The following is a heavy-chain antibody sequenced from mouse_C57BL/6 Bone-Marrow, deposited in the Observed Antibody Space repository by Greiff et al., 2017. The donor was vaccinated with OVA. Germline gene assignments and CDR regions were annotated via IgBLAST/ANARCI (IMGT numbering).Heavy chain of an antibody. V-gene: IGHV1-54*01. CDR1: GYAFTNYL. CDR3: AIKGGGYPVAY. Sequence: LEESGAELVRPGTSVKVSCKASGYAFTNYLIEWVKQRPGQGLEWIGVINPGSGGTNYNEKFKGKATLTADKSSSTAYMQLSSLTSEDSAGYFCAIKGGGYPVAYWGQGTLVTVSA. J-gene: IGHJ3*01. D-gene: IGHD2-2*01. CDR2: INPGSGGT.